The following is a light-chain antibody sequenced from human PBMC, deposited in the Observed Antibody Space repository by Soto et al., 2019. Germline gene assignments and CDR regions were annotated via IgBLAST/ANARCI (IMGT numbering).Light chain of an antibody. CDR3: MQALQTPLT. CDR2: LGS. CDR1: QSLLHNNGNNY. J-gene: IGKJ5*01. Sequence: VMTQSPLSLSVTPGESASMSCRSSQSLLHNNGNNYFDWYLQKPGQSPQLLIYLGSNRASGVXDXXRGSGSGTDFTLKISRVEAEDVGVYYCMQALQTPLTFGQGTRLEMK. V-gene: IGKV2-28*01.